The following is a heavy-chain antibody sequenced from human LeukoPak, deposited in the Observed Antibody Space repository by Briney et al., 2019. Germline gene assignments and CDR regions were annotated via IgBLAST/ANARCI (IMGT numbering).Heavy chain of an antibody. J-gene: IGHJ3*02. CDR1: GGSISSSNYF. CDR2: IYYSGST. Sequence: SETLSLTCTVSGGSISSSNYFWGWIRQPPGKGLEWIGSIYYSGSTYYSPSLKSRVTISVDTSKNQFSLKLSSVTAADTAVYYCARQGYHDYLWGSYEIDIWGQGTMVTVSS. V-gene: IGHV4-39*01. D-gene: IGHD3-16*01. CDR3: ARQGYHDYLWGSYEIDI.